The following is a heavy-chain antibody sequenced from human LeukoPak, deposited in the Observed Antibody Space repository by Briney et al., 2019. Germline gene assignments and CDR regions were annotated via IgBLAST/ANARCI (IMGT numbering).Heavy chain of an antibody. Sequence: PGGSLRLSCAASGFTFSSYAMSWVRQAPGKGLEWVSAISGSGGSTFFADSVKGRFTISRDNSKNTLYLQMNSLRAEDTAVYYCAKDPRYCGSTSCYDYWGQGTLVTVSS. V-gene: IGHV3-23*01. CDR2: ISGSGGST. D-gene: IGHD2-2*01. CDR1: GFTFSSYA. CDR3: AKDPRYCGSTSCYDY. J-gene: IGHJ4*02.